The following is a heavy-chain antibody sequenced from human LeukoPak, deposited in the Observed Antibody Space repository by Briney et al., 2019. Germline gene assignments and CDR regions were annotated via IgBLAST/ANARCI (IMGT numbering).Heavy chain of an antibody. V-gene: IGHV4-39*07. CDR1: GGSISSSSYY. CDR3: ARTHGGIAVTGLTDY. Sequence: SETLSLTCTVSGGSISSSSYYWGWIRQPPGKGLEWIGSIYYSGSTYYNPSLKSRVTISVDTSKNQFSLKLSSVTAADTAVYYCARTHGGIAVTGLTDYWGQGILVTVSS. D-gene: IGHD6-19*01. CDR2: IYYSGST. J-gene: IGHJ4*02.